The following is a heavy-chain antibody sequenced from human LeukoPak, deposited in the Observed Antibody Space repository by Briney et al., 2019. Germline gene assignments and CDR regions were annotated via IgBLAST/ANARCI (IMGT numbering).Heavy chain of an antibody. V-gene: IGHV4-59*08. J-gene: IGHJ4*02. CDR1: VGSISSYN. CDR2: IYYSGRT. Sequence: PSETLSLTCTVSVGSISSYNWSSIRQPPGKGLEWIGYIYYSGRTNYNPSLKSRVTISIDTPKNQISLKLSSVTAADTAVYYCARQYNWNLISPDYWGQGTRVTVSS. CDR3: ARQYNWNLISPDY. D-gene: IGHD1-7*01.